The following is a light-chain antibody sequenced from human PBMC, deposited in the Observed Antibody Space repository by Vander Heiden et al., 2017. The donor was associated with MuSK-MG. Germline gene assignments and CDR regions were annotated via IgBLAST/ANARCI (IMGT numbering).Light chain of an antibody. V-gene: IGKV1-39*01. J-gene: IGKJ1*01. CDR1: QSISSY. Sequence: DIQMTKSPSSLSASVGDRVTITRRASQSISSYLNWYQQKPGKDPKLLIYAASSLQSGVPSRFSGSGSGTDFTLTISRLQPEDFATYYCQQSDKTPRTFGQGTKVEIK. CDR2: AAS. CDR3: QQSDKTPRT.